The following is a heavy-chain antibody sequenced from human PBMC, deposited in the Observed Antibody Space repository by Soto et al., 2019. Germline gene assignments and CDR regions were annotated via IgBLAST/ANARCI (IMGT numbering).Heavy chain of an antibody. CDR2: ISYDGSNK. J-gene: IGHJ1*01. D-gene: IGHD3-10*01. CDR3: ARADYYGSRSPEYFQH. Sequence: QVQLVESGGGVVQPGRSLRLSCAASGFTFSSYAMHWVRQAPGKGLEWVAVISYDGSNKYYADSVKGRFTISRDNSKNTLYLQMNSLRAEDTAVYYCARADYYGSRSPEYFQHWGQGTLVTVSS. CDR1: GFTFSSYA. V-gene: IGHV3-30-3*01.